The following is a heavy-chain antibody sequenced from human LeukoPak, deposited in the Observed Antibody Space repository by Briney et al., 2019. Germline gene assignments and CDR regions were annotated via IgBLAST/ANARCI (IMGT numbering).Heavy chain of an antibody. CDR2: ISYDGSNK. CDR3: ARSRDYYGSGSFDY. V-gene: IGHV3-30*04. CDR1: GFTFSSYA. D-gene: IGHD3-10*01. J-gene: IGHJ4*02. Sequence: GRSLRLSCAASGFTFSSYAMHWVRQAPGKGLEWVAVISYDGSNKYYADSVKGRFTISRDNSKNTLYLQMNSLRAEDTAVYYCARSRDYYGSGSFDYWGQGTLVTVSS.